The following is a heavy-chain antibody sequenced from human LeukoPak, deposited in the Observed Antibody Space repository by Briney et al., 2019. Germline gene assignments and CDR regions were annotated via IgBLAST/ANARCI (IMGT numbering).Heavy chain of an antibody. CDR2: INHSGST. J-gene: IGHJ4*02. CDR3: ARVGYCSGGSCYRQFDY. CDR1: GGSFSGYY. Sequence: SETLSLTCAVYGGSFSGYYRSWIRQPPGKGLEWIGEINHSGSTNYNPSLKSRVTISVDTSKNQFSLKLSSVTAADTAVYYCARVGYCSGGSCYRQFDYWGQGTLVTVSS. V-gene: IGHV4-34*01. D-gene: IGHD2-15*01.